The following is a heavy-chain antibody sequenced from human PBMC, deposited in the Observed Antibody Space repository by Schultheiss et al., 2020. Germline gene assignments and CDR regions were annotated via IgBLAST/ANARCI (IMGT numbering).Heavy chain of an antibody. D-gene: IGHD4/OR15-4a*01. CDR1: GGSFSGYY. CDR3: ARDDYFYFDY. J-gene: IGHJ4*02. Sequence: SETLSLTCAVYGGSFSGYYWSWIRQPPGKGLEWIGEINHSGSTNYNPSLKSRVTISVDTSKNQFSLKLSSVTAADTAVYYCARDDYFYFDYWGQGTLVTVSS. V-gene: IGHV4-34*01. CDR2: INHSGST.